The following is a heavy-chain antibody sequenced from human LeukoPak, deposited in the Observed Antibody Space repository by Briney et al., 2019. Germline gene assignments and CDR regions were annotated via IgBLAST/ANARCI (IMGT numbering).Heavy chain of an antibody. D-gene: IGHD6-13*01. CDR3: ARQQTEGIAAQKVSAEYFQH. CDR1: GFTFSRYA. Sequence: PGGSLRLSCAASGFTFSRYAMSWVRQAPGKGLEWVANIKQDGSEKYYVDSVKGRFTISRDNAKNSLYLQMNSLRAEDTAVYYCARQQTEGIAAQKVSAEYFQHWGQGTLVTVSS. V-gene: IGHV3-7*01. CDR2: IKQDGSEK. J-gene: IGHJ1*01.